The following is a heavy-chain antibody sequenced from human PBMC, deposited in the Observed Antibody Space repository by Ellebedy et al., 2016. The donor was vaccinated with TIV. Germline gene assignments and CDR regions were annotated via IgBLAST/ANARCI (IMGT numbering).Heavy chain of an antibody. CDR1: GFSFSSYW. CDR3: VRDGAYGDYSPGYYGMDV. V-gene: IGHV3-7*03. Sequence: GESLKISCGASGFSFSSYWMSWVRQAPGKGLEWVANINQDGSRIYYVDSVKGRFTISRDNAKNSVYLRMNTLRVEDTAVYHCVRDGAYGDYSPGYYGMDVWGQGTTVTVPS. D-gene: IGHD3-22*01. J-gene: IGHJ6*02. CDR2: INQDGSRI.